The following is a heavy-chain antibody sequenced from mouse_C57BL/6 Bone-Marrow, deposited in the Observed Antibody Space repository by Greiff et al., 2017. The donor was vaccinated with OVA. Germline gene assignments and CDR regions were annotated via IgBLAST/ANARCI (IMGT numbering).Heavy chain of an antibody. CDR1: GYTFTDYY. J-gene: IGHJ2*01. CDR2: INPNNGGT. V-gene: IGHV1-26*01. Sequence: EVQLQQSGPELVKPGASVKISCKASGYTFTDYYMNWVKQSHGKSLEWIGDINPNNGGTSYTQKFKGKATLTVDKSSSTAYMELRSLTAEDSAVYYCARSITTVVAGTYYFDDWGQGTTLTVSS. D-gene: IGHD1-1*01. CDR3: ARSITTVVAGTYYFDD.